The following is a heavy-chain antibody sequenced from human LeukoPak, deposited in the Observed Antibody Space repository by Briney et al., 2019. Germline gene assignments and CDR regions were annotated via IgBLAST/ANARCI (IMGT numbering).Heavy chain of an antibody. V-gene: IGHV5-10-1*01. Sequence: GASLRISCKGSGYSFTSYWISWVRQMPGKGLDWMGNIDPSDSYTNYSPSFQGHVTISADKSISTAYLQWNSLKASDTAMYYCARHGSPLVATATWLDCWGQGTLVAVSS. CDR1: GYSFTSYW. CDR3: ARHGSPLVATATWLDC. CDR2: IDPSDSYT. J-gene: IGHJ4*02. D-gene: IGHD5-12*01.